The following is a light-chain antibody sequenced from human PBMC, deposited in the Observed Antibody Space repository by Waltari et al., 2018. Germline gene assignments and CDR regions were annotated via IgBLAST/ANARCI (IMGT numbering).Light chain of an antibody. J-gene: IGLJ2*01. CDR3: QSADSSGTYVV. CDR1: ALPKQY. CDR2: QDT. Sequence: SYELTQPPPVSVSPGQTARITCSGDALPKQYAYWYQQKPGQAPVLVIYQDTKWPSGIPERFSGSSSGTTVTLTISGVQAEEEADYYCQSADSSGTYVVFGGGTKLTVL. V-gene: IGLV3-25*02.